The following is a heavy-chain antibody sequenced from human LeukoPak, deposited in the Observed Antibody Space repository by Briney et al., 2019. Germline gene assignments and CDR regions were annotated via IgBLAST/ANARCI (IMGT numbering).Heavy chain of an antibody. V-gene: IGHV4-59*08. D-gene: IGHD3-10*01. Sequence: SDTLSLTCTVSGGSISPFYWSWIRQPPGKGLEWIGYIYFTGNTNYKPSLKSRVTMSVDTSKNQFSLNLKFVTAADTAVYYCARGYGSVSRDFWGQGTMVIVSS. CDR1: GGSISPFY. J-gene: IGHJ3*01. CDR3: ARGYGSVSRDF. CDR2: IYFTGNT.